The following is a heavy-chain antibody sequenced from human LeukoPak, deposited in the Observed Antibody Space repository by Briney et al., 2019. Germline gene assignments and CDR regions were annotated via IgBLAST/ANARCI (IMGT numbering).Heavy chain of an antibody. D-gene: IGHD1-7*01. CDR2: INWNGGST. V-gene: IGHV3-20*01. CDR3: ARDPYSIIIGTTHYYYGMDV. J-gene: IGHJ6*02. Sequence: GGSLRLSCAASGFTFDDYGMSWVRQVPGKGLEWVSGINWNGGSTGYADSVKGRFTISRDNAKNSLYLQMNSLRAEDTALYHCARDPYSIIIGTTHYYYGMDVWGQGTTVTVSS. CDR1: GFTFDDYG.